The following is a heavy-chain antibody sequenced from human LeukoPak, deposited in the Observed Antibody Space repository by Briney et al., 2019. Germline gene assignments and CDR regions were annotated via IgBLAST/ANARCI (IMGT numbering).Heavy chain of an antibody. J-gene: IGHJ5*02. D-gene: IGHD6-13*01. Sequence: GSLRLSCAASGFTFSSYGMHWVRRAPGKGLEWVAVISYDGSNKYYADSVKGRFTISRDNSKDTLYLQMNSLRAEDTAVYYCAKRGPIAAAGTGWFDPWGQGTLVTVSS. CDR2: ISYDGSNK. V-gene: IGHV3-30*18. CDR1: GFTFSSYG. CDR3: AKRGPIAAAGTGWFDP.